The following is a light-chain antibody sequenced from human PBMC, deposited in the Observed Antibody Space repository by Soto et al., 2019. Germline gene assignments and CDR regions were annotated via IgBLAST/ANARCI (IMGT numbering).Light chain of an antibody. J-gene: IGLJ3*02. CDR2: VNSDGSH. V-gene: IGLV4-69*01. CDR3: QTWGTGIHV. Sequence: QSVLTQSPSASASLGASVKLTCTLSSGHSSNAIAWHQQQPEKGPRYLMKVNSDGSHSKGDGIPDRFSGSSSGAERYLTISSLQSEDEADYYCQTWGTGIHVFGGGTKLTVL. CDR1: SGHSSNA.